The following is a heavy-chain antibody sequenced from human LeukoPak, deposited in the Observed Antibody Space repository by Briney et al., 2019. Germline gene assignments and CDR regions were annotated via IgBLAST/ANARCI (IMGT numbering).Heavy chain of an antibody. V-gene: IGHV3-48*01. CDR1: GFTFSTYW. Sequence: PGGSLRLSCAASGFTFSTYWMTWVRQAPGKGLEWVSYISSSSSTIYYADSVKGRFTISRDNAKNSLYLQMNSLRAEDTAVYYCARGPRFGDQAGDYWGQGTLVTVSS. J-gene: IGHJ4*02. CDR3: ARGPRFGDQAGDY. CDR2: ISSSSSTI. D-gene: IGHD3-10*01.